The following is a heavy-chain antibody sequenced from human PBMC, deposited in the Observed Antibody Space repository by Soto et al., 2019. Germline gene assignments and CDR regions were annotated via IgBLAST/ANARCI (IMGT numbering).Heavy chain of an antibody. J-gene: IGHJ5*02. V-gene: IGHV3-30-3*01. D-gene: IGHD3-16*01. CDR3: ARDFGPQA. CDR2: ISYDGSNK. CDR1: GFTFSSYA. Sequence: PGGSLRLSCAASGFTFSSYAMHWVRQAPGKGLEWVAVISYDGSNKYYADSVKGRFTISRDNSKNTLYLQMNSLRAEDTAVYYCARDFGPQAWGQGTLVTVSS.